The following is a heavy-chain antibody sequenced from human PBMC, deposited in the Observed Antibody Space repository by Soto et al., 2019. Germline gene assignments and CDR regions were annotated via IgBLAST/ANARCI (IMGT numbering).Heavy chain of an antibody. CDR1: GGSISSSGYY. CDR3: ARGQDFWSGSNWFDP. Sequence: QVQLRESGPGLVKPSQTLSLTCTVSGGSISSSGYYWSWIRQHPGKGLEWIGYIYYSGSTYYNPSLKSRVTISVDTSKNQFSLKLSSVTAADTAVYSCARGQDFWSGSNWFDPWGQGTLVTVSS. J-gene: IGHJ5*02. D-gene: IGHD3-3*01. V-gene: IGHV4-31*03. CDR2: IYYSGST.